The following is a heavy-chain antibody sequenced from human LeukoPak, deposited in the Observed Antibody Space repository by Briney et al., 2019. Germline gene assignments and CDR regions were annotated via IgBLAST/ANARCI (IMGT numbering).Heavy chain of an antibody. D-gene: IGHD1-26*01. CDR2: INSNGDDT. V-gene: IGHV3-64*01. Sequence: GGSLRLSCAASGFTFSHYSFHWVRQAPGKGLEYVSAINSNGDDTYYVNSVKGRFTISRDNSKNTLYLQMGNLRPEDMGVYYCARDPGRSPDYWGQGTLVTVSS. J-gene: IGHJ4*02. CDR1: GFTFSHYS. CDR3: ARDPGRSPDY.